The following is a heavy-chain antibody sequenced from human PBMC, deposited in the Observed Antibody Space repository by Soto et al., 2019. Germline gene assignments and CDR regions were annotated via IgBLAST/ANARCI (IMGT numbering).Heavy chain of an antibody. Sequence: TLSLTCTVSGGSISTGGYYWSWIRQHPEKGLEWIGYIYYSGSTYYNPSLKSRVTISVDTSKNQFSMKLSTVTAADTAVYYCVRDRKTHQARLVLGYGMDVWGQGTTVTVSS. J-gene: IGHJ6*02. CDR1: GGSISTGGYY. CDR2: IYYSGST. CDR3: VRDRKTHQARLVLGYGMDV. D-gene: IGHD6-19*01. V-gene: IGHV4-31*03.